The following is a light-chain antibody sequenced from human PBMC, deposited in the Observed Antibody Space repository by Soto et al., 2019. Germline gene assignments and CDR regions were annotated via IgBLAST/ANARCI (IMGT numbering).Light chain of an antibody. J-gene: IGKJ5*01. CDR3: KLYNYWPIP. Sequence: GDRVTLTCRARPGIRNDLGWYQQKLGTAPKRVIYAASSLQSGVPSRFSGSGSGTEFTLTISSLQSEDFTRYCCKLYNYWPIPFG. CDR2: AAS. V-gene: IGKV1-17*01. CDR1: PGIRND.